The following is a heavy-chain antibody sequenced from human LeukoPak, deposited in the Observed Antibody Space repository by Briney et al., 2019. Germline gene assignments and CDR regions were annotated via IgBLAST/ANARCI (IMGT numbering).Heavy chain of an antibody. CDR2: ISGSSSYI. CDR3: ASSSSSSWYSL. CDR1: GFTFSSYS. Sequence: GGSLRLSCAASGFTFSSYSMNWVRQAPEKGLEWVSSISGSSSYIYYADSVKGRFTISRDDAKNSLYLQMNSLRAEDTAVYYCASSSSSSWYSLWGQGTLVTVSS. J-gene: IGHJ4*02. D-gene: IGHD6-13*01. V-gene: IGHV3-21*01.